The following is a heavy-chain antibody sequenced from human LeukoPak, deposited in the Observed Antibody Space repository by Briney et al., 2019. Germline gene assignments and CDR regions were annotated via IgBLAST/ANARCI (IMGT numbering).Heavy chain of an antibody. J-gene: IGHJ4*02. CDR2: ISSNGGST. Sequence: PGGSLRLSCTASGFIFNRNAMHWVRQAPGKGLEYLSAISSNGGSTEYTNSVKGRFTISRDNSKNTLYLQMGTLRAEDTAVYFCARGGATTRRPIDSWGQGTLVTVS. CDR1: GFIFNRNA. CDR3: ARGGATTRRPIDS. V-gene: IGHV3-64*01. D-gene: IGHD1-26*01.